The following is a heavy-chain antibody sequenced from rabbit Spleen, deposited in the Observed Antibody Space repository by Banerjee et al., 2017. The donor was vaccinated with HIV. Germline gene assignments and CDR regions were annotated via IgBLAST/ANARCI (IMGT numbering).Heavy chain of an antibody. Sequence: QEQLVESGGGLVKPGASLTLTCKASGFDFSRGYDMCWVRQAPGKGLEWIGCIYTGNIKTYYASWAKGRFTISKTSSTTVTLQMTSLTVADTATYFCARSGYVSGGGGYPYHLWGPGPWSPS. CDR1: GFDFSRGYD. CDR2: IYTGNIKT. J-gene: IGHJ4*01. V-gene: IGHV1S45*01. D-gene: IGHD6-1*01. CDR3: ARSGYVSGGGGYPYHL.